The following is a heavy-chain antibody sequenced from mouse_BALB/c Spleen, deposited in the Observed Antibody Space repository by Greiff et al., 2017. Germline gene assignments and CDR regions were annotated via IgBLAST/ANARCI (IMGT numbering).Heavy chain of an antibody. V-gene: IGHV1S56*01. CDR3: ARWLRGAMDY. J-gene: IGHJ4*01. Sequence: VKLQQSGPELVKPGASVRISCKASGYTFTSYYIHWVKQRPGQGLEWIGWIYPGNVNTKYNEKFKGKATLTADKSSSTAYMQLSSLTSEDSAVYFCARWLRGAMDYWGQGTSVTVSS. CDR2: IYPGNVNT. D-gene: IGHD2-2*01. CDR1: GYTFTSYY.